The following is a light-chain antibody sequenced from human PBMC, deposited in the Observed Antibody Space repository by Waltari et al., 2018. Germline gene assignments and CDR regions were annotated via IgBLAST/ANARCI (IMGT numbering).Light chain of an antibody. CDR2: KAS. CDR1: QSISSW. V-gene: IGKV1-5*03. CDR3: QQYNSYSPWT. J-gene: IGKJ1*01. Sequence: DIQMTQSPSTRSASVEHRVPITCRASQSISSWLAWYQQKPGKAPKLLIYKASSLQSGVPSRFSGSGSGTEFTLTISGLQPDDFATYYCQQYNSYSPWTFGQGTKVEIK.